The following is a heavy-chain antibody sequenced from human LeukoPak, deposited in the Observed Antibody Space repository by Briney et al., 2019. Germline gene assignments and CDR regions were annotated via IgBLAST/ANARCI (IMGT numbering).Heavy chain of an antibody. J-gene: IGHJ4*02. CDR1: GFAVSSYS. CDR2: LSGSGTAT. V-gene: IGHV3-23*01. Sequence: PGGSLRLSCAASGFAVSSYSMSWLRQAPGKGLDWVSGLSGSGTATYYPDSVKGRFTIFRDTSTNTLYLQINSLRAEDTAVYYCAKDVYTTPNLFDNWGQGTLVTVSS. D-gene: IGHD2-15*01. CDR3: AKDVYTTPNLFDN.